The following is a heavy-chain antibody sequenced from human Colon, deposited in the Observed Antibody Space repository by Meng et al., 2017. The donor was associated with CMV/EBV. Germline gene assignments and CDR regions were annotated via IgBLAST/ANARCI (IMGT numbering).Heavy chain of an antibody. CDR2: IKYDGSET. D-gene: IGHD1-26*01. J-gene: IGHJ4*02. CDR1: GFNFSNYW. CDR3: VRGSGLSGSFPGY. Sequence: GGSLRLSCAASGFNFSNYWMSWVRQAPGKGLEWVANIKYDGSETHYVDSLKGRITISRDNAKNSLFLQMSSLRAEDTAMYFCVRGSGLSGSFPGYWGQGTLVTVSS. V-gene: IGHV3-7*03.